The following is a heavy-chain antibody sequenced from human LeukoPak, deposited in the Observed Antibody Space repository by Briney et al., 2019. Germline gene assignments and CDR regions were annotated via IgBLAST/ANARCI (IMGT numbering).Heavy chain of an antibody. Sequence: SETLSLTCTVSGGSISIGGYYWSWIRQHPGKGLEWIGYIYYSGSTYYNPSLKSRVTISVDTSKNQFSLKLSSVTAADTAVYYCARERPGGSGYPKGGFDYWGQGTLVTVSS. J-gene: IGHJ4*02. CDR3: ARERPGGSGYPKGGFDY. D-gene: IGHD3-22*01. V-gene: IGHV4-31*03. CDR2: IYYSGST. CDR1: GGSISIGGYY.